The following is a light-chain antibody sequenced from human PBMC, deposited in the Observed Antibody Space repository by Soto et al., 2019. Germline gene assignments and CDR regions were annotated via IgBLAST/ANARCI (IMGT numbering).Light chain of an antibody. V-gene: IGKV3-20*01. Sequence: DIVLTQSPGTLSLSPGESATLSCRASQTISDNYLAWYQQKPGQSPRLLISGASIRAPGIPDRFSGSGSETDLTLTISRLEPEDFAFYYCQQYGSSPEISFGPGTKVDIK. J-gene: IGKJ3*01. CDR1: QTISDNY. CDR2: GAS. CDR3: QQYGSSPEIS.